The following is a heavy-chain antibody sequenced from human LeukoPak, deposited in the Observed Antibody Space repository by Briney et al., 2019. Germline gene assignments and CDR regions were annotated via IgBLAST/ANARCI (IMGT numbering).Heavy chain of an antibody. CDR1: GYTFTGYY. J-gene: IGHJ4*02. CDR2: INPNSGGT. CDR3: ARSPNDYYDSSGPTTGFDY. D-gene: IGHD3-22*01. Sequence: ASVKVSCKASGYTFTGYYMHWVRQAPGQGLEWMGWINPNSGGTNYAQKFQGRVTMTRDTSISTAYMEPSRLRSDDTAVYYCARSPNDYYDSSGPTTGFDYWGQGTLVTVSS. V-gene: IGHV1-2*02.